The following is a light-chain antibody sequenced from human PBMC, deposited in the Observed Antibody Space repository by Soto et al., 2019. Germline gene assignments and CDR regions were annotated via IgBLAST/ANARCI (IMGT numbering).Light chain of an antibody. CDR2: GNT. J-gene: IGLJ1*01. CDR3: QSYDSSLRHYV. CDR1: SSDIGAGYD. V-gene: IGLV1-40*01. Sequence: QSVLTQPPSVSGAPGQRVTISCTGSSSDIGAGYDVHWYQQLPGKAPTLLIYGNTKRPSGVPDRFSGSRSGTSASLAITGLQAEDEADYYGQSYDSSLRHYVFGTGTKLTVL.